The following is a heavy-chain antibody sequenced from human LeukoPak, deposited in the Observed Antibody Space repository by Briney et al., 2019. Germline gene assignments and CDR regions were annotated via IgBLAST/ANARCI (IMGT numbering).Heavy chain of an antibody. CDR2: IIPIFGTA. Sequence: SSVKVSCKASGGTFSSYAISWVRQAPGQGLEWMGGIIPIFGTANYAQKFQGRVTITADESTRTAYMELSSLRSEDTAVYYCATNKGQYGDYSNWFDPWGQGTLVTVSS. CDR3: ATNKGQYGDYSNWFDP. V-gene: IGHV1-69*01. D-gene: IGHD4-17*01. CDR1: GGTFSSYA. J-gene: IGHJ5*02.